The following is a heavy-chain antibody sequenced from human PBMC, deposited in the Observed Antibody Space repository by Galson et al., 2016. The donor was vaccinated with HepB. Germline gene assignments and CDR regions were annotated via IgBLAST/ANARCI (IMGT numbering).Heavy chain of an antibody. V-gene: IGHV4-38-2*02. CDR1: GHSISSGYY. J-gene: IGHJ5*02. CDR3: ASGRGWSGRAYNWLDP. Sequence: SETLSLTCTVSGHSISSGYYWGWVRQPPGKGLEWIANIFHTGTTYYNPSLRRRVTISLDASKNQFSLKLNSVTAADTAVYVCASGRGWSGRAYNWLDPWGQGALVIVSS. D-gene: IGHD6-19*01. CDR2: IFHTGTT.